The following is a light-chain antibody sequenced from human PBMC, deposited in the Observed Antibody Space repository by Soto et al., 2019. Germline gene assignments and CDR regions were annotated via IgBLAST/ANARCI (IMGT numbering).Light chain of an antibody. J-gene: IGKJ2*01. CDR3: QQYCSSSYT. CDR1: QSVSSTY. V-gene: IGKV3-20*01. Sequence: EIVLTQSPGTLSLSPGERATLSCRASQSVSSTYLAWYQQNPGQAPRLLIYGASSRATGIPDRFSGSGSGTDFTLTISRLEPEDCAVYFCQQYCSSSYTFGQGTKLEIK. CDR2: GAS.